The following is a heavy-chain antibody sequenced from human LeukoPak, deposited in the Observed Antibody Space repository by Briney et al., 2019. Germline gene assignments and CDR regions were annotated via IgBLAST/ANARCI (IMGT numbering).Heavy chain of an antibody. CDR3: ARKSDWAVAGKGVVDY. CDR1: GITFSNYA. V-gene: IGHV3-23*01. D-gene: IGHD6-19*01. Sequence: GGSLRLSCVASGITFSNYAVSWVRQAPEKGLDWVSVISGSAHKIRYADSVKGRFTISRDNSENIVYLQMNSLRAEDTAVYYCARKSDWAVAGKGVVDYWGQGTLVTVSS. J-gene: IGHJ4*02. CDR2: ISGSAHKI.